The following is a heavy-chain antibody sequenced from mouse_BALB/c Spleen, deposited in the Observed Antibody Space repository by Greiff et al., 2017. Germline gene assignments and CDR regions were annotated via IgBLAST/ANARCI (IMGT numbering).Heavy chain of an antibody. D-gene: IGHD2-4*01. V-gene: IGHV1-9*01. CDR2: ILPGSGST. CDR3: ARLITTGNYWYFEV. CDR1: GYTFSSYW. Sequence: QVQLQQSGAELMKPGASVKISCKATGYTFSSYWLEWVKQRPGHGLEWIGEILPGSGSTNYNEKFKGKATFTADTSSNTAYMQLSSLTSEDSAVYYGARLITTGNYWYFEVGGAGTTVTVSS. J-gene: IGHJ1*01.